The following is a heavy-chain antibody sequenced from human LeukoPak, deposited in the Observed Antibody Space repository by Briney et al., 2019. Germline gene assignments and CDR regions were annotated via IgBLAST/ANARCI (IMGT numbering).Heavy chain of an antibody. V-gene: IGHV1-2*02. CDR2: INPDSGGT. J-gene: IGHJ4*02. D-gene: IGHD3-10*01. CDR1: GYRFTGYY. Sequence: GASVKVSCKASGYRFTGYYVHWVRQAPGQGLEWMGWINPDSGGTNFAQRFQGRATLTRDTSISTAYMELSRLTSDDTAVYYCARDAISRGIIDYWGREPWSPSPQ. CDR3: ARDAISRGIIDY.